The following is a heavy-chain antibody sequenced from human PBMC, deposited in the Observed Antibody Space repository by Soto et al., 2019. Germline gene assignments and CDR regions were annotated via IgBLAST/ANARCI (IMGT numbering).Heavy chain of an antibody. V-gene: IGHV3-33*01. CDR1: GFTFSSYG. J-gene: IGHJ4*02. Sequence: AGGSLRLSCAASGFTFSSYGMHWVRQAPGKGLEWVAVIWYDGSNKYYADSVKGRFTISRDNSKNTLYLQMNSLRAEDTAVYYCARDPMYSSSWYYYFDYWGQGTLVTVSS. D-gene: IGHD6-13*01. CDR3: ARDPMYSSSWYYYFDY. CDR2: IWYDGSNK.